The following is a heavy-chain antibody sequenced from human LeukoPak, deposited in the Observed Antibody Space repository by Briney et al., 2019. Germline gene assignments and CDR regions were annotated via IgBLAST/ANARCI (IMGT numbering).Heavy chain of an antibody. CDR1: GFTFSSYA. D-gene: IGHD6-6*01. Sequence: GGSLRLSCAASGFTFSSYAMSWVRQAPGKGLEGVAFIHYDGSYKYYAHSVKGRFTIRRDNSKNTLYLQMNSLRAEATAVYYCASQRRDSNSSPFRSLFDYWGQGSLVTVSS. CDR3: ASQRRDSNSSPFRSLFDY. J-gene: IGHJ4*02. CDR2: IHYDGSYK. V-gene: IGHV3-30*02.